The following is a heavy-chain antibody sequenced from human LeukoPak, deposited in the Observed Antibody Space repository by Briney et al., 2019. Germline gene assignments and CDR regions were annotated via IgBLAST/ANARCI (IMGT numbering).Heavy chain of an antibody. Sequence: SETLSLTCAVSGGSISSSNWWSWVRPPPGKGLEWIGEIYHSGSTNYNPSLKSRVTISVDKSKNQFSLKLSSVTAADTAVYYCARERQWLVRHYYFDYWGQGTLVTVSS. CDR2: IYHSGST. V-gene: IGHV4-4*02. CDR3: ARERQWLVRHYYFDY. CDR1: GGSISSSNW. J-gene: IGHJ4*02. D-gene: IGHD6-19*01.